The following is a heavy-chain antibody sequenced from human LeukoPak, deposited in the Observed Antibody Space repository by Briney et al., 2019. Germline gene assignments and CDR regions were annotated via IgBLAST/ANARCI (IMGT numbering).Heavy chain of an antibody. CDR3: ARHGGYHSPIDY. CDR2: IYYSGST. Sequence: SETLSLTCTVSGGSISSYYWSWIRQPPGKGLEWIGYIYYSGSTNYNPSLKSRVSISVDTSKNQFSLKLSSVTAADTAVYYCARHGGYHSPIDYWGQGTLVTVSS. D-gene: IGHD3-22*01. J-gene: IGHJ4*02. V-gene: IGHV4-59*08. CDR1: GGSISSYY.